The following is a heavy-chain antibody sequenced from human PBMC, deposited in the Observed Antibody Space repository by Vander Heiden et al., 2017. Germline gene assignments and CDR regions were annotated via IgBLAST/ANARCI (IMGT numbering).Heavy chain of an antibody. J-gene: IGHJ4*02. D-gene: IGHD3-3*01. Sequence: QVQLQQWGAGLLKHSETLSLPCAVYGGSFRGYDWGWIRQPPGKGLGRIGEIKHSGSTNHTPSLKGRVTISLDTSKNQFSLKLSSVTAADTAVYYCARGRRGFLEWLSAHNFDYWGQGTLVTVSS. CDR3: ARGRRGFLEWLSAHNFDY. CDR1: GGSFRGYD. CDR2: IKHSGST. V-gene: IGHV4-34*01.